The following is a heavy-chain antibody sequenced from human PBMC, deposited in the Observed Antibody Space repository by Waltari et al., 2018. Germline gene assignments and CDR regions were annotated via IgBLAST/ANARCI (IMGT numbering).Heavy chain of an antibody. Sequence: QVQLQESGPGLVKPSETLSLTCTVSGGSISSHYWSWIRQPPGKGLEWIGYIYYSGSTNYNPSLKSRVTISVDTSKNQFSLKLSSVTAADTAVYYCANLIVGATSAFDIWGQGTMVTVSS. CDR3: ANLIVGATSAFDI. CDR2: IYYSGST. D-gene: IGHD1-26*01. V-gene: IGHV4-59*11. J-gene: IGHJ3*02. CDR1: GGSISSHY.